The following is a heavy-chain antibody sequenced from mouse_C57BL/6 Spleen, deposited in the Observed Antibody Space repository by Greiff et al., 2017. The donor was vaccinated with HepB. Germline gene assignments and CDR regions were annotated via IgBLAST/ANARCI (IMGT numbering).Heavy chain of an antibody. CDR1: GYTFTSYW. Sequence: VQLQQSGAELVKPGASVKLSCKASGYTFTSYWMHWVKQRPGQGLEWIGMIHPNSGSTNYNEKFKSKATLTVDKSSSTAYMQLSSLTSEDSAVYYCARHYEYSWFAYWGQGTLVTVSA. J-gene: IGHJ3*01. D-gene: IGHD2-4*01. CDR2: IHPNSGST. CDR3: ARHYEYSWFAY. V-gene: IGHV1-64*01.